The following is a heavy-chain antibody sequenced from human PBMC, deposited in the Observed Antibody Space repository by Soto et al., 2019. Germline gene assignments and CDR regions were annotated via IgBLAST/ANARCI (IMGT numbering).Heavy chain of an antibody. CDR3: AKAQLERHFGFDH. D-gene: IGHD1-1*01. CDR2: ISNSDDST. V-gene: IGHV3-23*01. J-gene: IGHJ4*02. Sequence: EVQLLESGGGLVQPGGSLRLSCAASGFIFSDYAMSWVRQAPGKGLEWVSGISNSDDSTYYADSVKGRFTISRDISKNTLYLQMNSLRAEDTAIYYCAKAQLERHFGFDHWGQGTLVTVSS. CDR1: GFIFSDYA.